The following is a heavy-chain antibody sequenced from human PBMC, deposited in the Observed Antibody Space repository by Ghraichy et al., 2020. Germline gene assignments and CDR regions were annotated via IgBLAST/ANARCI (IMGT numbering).Heavy chain of an antibody. CDR2: ISSGSSYI. J-gene: IGHJ6*03. CDR1: GFFFSSYT. Sequence: GGSLRLSCAASGFFFSSYTMHWVRQAPGKGLEWVSSISSGSSYINYVDSVKGRFTISRDDAKNSLYLQMNSLRAEDTAVYFCARDDPPYCGGDCQRSLYMDVWGKGTTVTVS. D-gene: IGHD2-21*01. CDR3: ARDDPPYCGGDCQRSLYMDV. V-gene: IGHV3-21*01.